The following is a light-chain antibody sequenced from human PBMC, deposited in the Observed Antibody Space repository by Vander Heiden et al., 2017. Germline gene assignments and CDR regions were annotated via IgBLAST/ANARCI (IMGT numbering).Light chain of an antibody. J-gene: IGLJ2*01. CDR2: EDI. V-gene: IGLV3-10*01. CDR1: ALPKKY. CDR3: YSTDISGNHRV. Sequence: SYELTQPPSVSVSPGQTARITCSGDALPKKYAYWYQQKSGQAPVLVIYEDIKRASGIPERFSGSKSGTMATLTISGAQVEDEADYYCYSTDISGNHRVFGGGTKLTVL.